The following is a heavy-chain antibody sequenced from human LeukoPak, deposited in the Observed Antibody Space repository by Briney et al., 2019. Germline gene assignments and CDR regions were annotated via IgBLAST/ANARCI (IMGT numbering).Heavy chain of an antibody. CDR1: GGSFSGYY. V-gene: IGHV4-59*01. J-gene: IGHJ4*02. Sequence: SETLSLTCAVYGGSFSGYYWSWIRQPPGKGLEWIGYIYNSGSTNYNPSLKSRVTISLDTSKNQFSLKLSSVTAADTAVYYCARGVVAAAGRTFAFWGQGTLVTVSS. CDR2: IYNSGST. D-gene: IGHD6-13*01. CDR3: ARGVVAAAGRTFAF.